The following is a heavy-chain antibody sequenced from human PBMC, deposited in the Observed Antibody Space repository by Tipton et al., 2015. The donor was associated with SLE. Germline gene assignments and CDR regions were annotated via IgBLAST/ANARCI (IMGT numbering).Heavy chain of an antibody. V-gene: IGHV1-69*05. J-gene: IGHJ4*02. CDR2: IIPIFGTA. Sequence: QLVQSGAEVKKPGASVKVSCKASGYTFASYDINWVRQAPGQGLEWMGGIIPIFGTANSAQKFQGRVTITTDESTSTAYMELRSLRSDDTAVYYCARDPGTVTPPDYWGQGTLVTVSS. CDR3: ARDPGTVTPPDY. D-gene: IGHD4-17*01. CDR1: GYTFASYD.